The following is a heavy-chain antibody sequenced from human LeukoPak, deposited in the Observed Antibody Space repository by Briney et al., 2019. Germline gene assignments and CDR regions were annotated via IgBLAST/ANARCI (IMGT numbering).Heavy chain of an antibody. V-gene: IGHV3-7*01. CDR3: ARERGSGSYHPFDP. CDR1: GFIFSNYW. D-gene: IGHD3-10*01. J-gene: IGHJ5*02. CDR2: IKQDGTEK. Sequence: QSGGSLRLSCAASGFIFSNYWMSWVRQAPGKGLEWVANIKQDGTEKYYVDSVKGRFTISRDNAKNLLYLQMNSLRAEDTAVYYCARERGSGSYHPFDPWGQGTLATVSS.